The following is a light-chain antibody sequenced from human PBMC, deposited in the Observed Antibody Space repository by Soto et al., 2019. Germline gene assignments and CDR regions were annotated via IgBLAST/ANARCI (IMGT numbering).Light chain of an antibody. CDR1: QSIRSD. V-gene: IGKV3D-15*01. CDR2: GAS. J-gene: IGKJ2*01. CDR3: QYYNNWYT. Sequence: EVVMTQSPATLSVSPGERATLSCRAGQSIRSDVAWYQQKPGQAPRLLIHGASTRATGLPARFSGSGSGTEFTLTISSLESGDFALYYCQYYNNWYTFGQGTKLEI.